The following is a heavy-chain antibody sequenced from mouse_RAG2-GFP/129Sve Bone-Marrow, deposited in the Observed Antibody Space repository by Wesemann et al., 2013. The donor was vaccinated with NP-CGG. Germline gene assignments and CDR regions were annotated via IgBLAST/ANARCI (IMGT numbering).Heavy chain of an antibody. J-gene: IGHJ2*01. Sequence: NGATSYNQNFKDKASLTVDKSSSTAYMELHSLTSEDSAVYYCAREDYWGQGTTLTVSS. CDR3: AREDY. V-gene: IGHV1-26*01. CDR2: NGAT.